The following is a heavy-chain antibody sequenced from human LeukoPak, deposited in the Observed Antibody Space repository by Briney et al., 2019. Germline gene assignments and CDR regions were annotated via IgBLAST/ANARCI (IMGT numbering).Heavy chain of an antibody. D-gene: IGHD6-13*01. Sequence: PGGSLRLSCAASGFTFGSHIMNWVRQAPGKGLEWVSSITNTGRYIYYADSVKGRFTISRDNAKNSLYLQMNSLRAEDTAVYYCARDSGAAAGLFDYWGQGTLVIVSS. V-gene: IGHV3-21*01. J-gene: IGHJ4*02. CDR1: GFTFGSHI. CDR3: ARDSGAAAGLFDY. CDR2: ITNTGRYI.